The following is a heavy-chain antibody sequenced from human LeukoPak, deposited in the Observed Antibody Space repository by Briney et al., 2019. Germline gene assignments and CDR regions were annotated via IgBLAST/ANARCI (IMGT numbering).Heavy chain of an antibody. V-gene: IGHV3-66*01. CDR1: GFTVSSNY. J-gene: IGHJ4*02. Sequence: GGSLRLSCAASGFTVSSNYMSWVGQAPGKGLEWVSVIYSGGSTFYADSVKGRFTISRDNSKNTLYLQMNSLRAEDTAVYYCARAASYSSGWYVGRFDYWGQGTLVTVSS. CDR2: IYSGGST. D-gene: IGHD6-19*01. CDR3: ARAASYSSGWYVGRFDY.